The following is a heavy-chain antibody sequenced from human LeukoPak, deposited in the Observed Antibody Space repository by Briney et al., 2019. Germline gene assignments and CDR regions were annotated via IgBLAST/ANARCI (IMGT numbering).Heavy chain of an antibody. V-gene: IGHV1-46*03. CDR3: TRNADSGLDY. D-gene: IGHD3-10*01. J-gene: IGHJ4*02. CDR2: INPSGGST. Sequence: ASVKVSRKASGYTFTSYYMHWVRQAPGQGLEWMGFINPSGGSTSYAQKFQGRVTMTRDTSTSTVYMGLTSLRSEDPAMYYCTRNADSGLDYWGQGTLVTVSS. CDR1: GYTFTSYY.